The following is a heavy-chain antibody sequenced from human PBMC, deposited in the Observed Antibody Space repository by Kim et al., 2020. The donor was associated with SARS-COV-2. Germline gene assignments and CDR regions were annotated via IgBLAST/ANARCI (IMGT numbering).Heavy chain of an antibody. CDR1: GYTFTKYA. V-gene: IGHV7-4-1*02. J-gene: IGHJ3*02. CDR2: INPNTGKP. D-gene: IGHD3-10*01. Sequence: ASVKVSCKASGYTFTKYAMNWVRQAPGRGLECMGWINPNTGKPTYVQGFTGRFVFSSDTSVSTAYLQISSLEAEDTGVYYCARDLAGVSDAFDIWGQGTMVTVSS. CDR3: ARDLAGVSDAFDI.